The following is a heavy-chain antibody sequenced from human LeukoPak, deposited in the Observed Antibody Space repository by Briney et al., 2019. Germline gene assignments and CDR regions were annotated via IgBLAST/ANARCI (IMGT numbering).Heavy chain of an antibody. D-gene: IGHD1-14*01. Sequence: GGSLRLSCAASGFTFSSYAMHWVRQAPGKGLEWVAVISYDGSNKYYADSVKGRFTISRDNSKNTLYLQMNSLRAEDTAVYYCARVKVSLEPVIDYWGQGTLVTVSS. CDR2: ISYDGSNK. V-gene: IGHV3-30*04. CDR3: ARVKVSLEPVIDY. CDR1: GFTFSSYA. J-gene: IGHJ4*02.